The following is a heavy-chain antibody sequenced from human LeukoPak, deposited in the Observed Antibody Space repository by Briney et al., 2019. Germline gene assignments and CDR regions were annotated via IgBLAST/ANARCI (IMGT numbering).Heavy chain of an antibody. D-gene: IGHD3-9*01. CDR3: ARDGDYDILTGYSPFDY. Sequence: ASVKVSCKASGYTFTSYYMHWVRQAPGQGLEWMGIINPSGGGTSYAQKFQGRVTMTRDTSTSTVYMELSSLRSEDTAVYYCARDGDYDILTGYSPFDYWGQGTLVTVSS. V-gene: IGHV1-46*01. CDR1: GYTFTSYY. CDR2: INPSGGGT. J-gene: IGHJ4*02.